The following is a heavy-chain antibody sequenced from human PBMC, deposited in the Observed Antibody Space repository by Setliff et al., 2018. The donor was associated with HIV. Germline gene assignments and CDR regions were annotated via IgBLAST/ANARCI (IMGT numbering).Heavy chain of an antibody. CDR1: GGTFSSYA. D-gene: IGHD2-15*01. CDR2: IIPIFGTA. CDR3: ARFSLGYCSGGSCYPDFDP. Sequence: ASVKVSCKASGGTFSSYAISWVRQAPGQGLEWMGGIIPIFGTANYAQKLQGRVTITADESTSTAYMELSSLRSEDTAVYYCARFSLGYCSGGSCYPDFDPWGQGTLVTVSS. J-gene: IGHJ5*02. V-gene: IGHV1-69*13.